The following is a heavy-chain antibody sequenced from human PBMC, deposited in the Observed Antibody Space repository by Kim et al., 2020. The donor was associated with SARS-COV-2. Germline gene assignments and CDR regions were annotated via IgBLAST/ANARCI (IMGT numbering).Heavy chain of an antibody. D-gene: IGHD3-10*01. Sequence: QKFQGRVTITRDTSASTAYMELSSLRSEDTAVYYCARDFMVRGVITLDYWGQGTLVTVSS. V-gene: IGHV1-3*01. CDR3: ARDFMVRGVITLDY. J-gene: IGHJ4*02.